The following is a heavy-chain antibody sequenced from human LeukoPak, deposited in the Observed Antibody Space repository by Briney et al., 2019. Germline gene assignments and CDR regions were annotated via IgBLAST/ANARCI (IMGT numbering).Heavy chain of an antibody. CDR2: INPNSGGT. V-gene: IGHV1-2*02. CDR1: GYTFTGYY. J-gene: IGHJ3*02. D-gene: IGHD6-6*01. CDR3: ARDKRQRVTARPGAFDI. Sequence: ASVKVSCKASGYTFTGYYMHWVRQAPGQGLEWMGWINPNSGGTNYAQKFQGRVTMTRDTSISTAYMELSRLRSDDTAVYYCARDKRQRVTARPGAFDIWGQGTMVTVSS.